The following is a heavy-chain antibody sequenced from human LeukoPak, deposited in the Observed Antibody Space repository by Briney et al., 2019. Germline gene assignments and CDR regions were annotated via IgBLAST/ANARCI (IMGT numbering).Heavy chain of an antibody. J-gene: IGHJ5*02. CDR1: GASISSYC. CDR2: IYTSGNT. CDR3: ARTLRYCTTTSCRSWFDP. V-gene: IGHV4-4*09. Sequence: PSETLSLTCTVSGASISSYCWNWIRQPPGKGLEWIGYIYTSGNTNYNPSLKSRVTISVDTSKNQFSLKLSSVTAADTAVYYCARTLRYCTTTSCRSWFDPWGQGTLVTVSS. D-gene: IGHD2-2*01.